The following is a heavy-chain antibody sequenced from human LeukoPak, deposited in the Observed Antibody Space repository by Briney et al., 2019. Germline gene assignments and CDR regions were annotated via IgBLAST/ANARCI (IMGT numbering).Heavy chain of an antibody. D-gene: IGHD1-26*01. Sequence: GGSLRLSCAASGFTFSSYAMHWVRQAPGKGLEWVAVISYDGSNKYYADSVKGRFTISRDNSKNTLYLQMNSLRAEDTAVYYCARERERWEPIRWAFDIWGQGTMVTVSS. V-gene: IGHV3-30-3*01. CDR3: ARERERWEPIRWAFDI. J-gene: IGHJ3*02. CDR2: ISYDGSNK. CDR1: GFTFSSYA.